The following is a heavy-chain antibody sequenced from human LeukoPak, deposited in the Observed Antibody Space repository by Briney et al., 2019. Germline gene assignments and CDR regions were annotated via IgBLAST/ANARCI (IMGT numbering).Heavy chain of an antibody. Sequence: SETLSLTCTVSGGSISSGGYSWSWIRQPPGKGLEWFGSNYHSGSIYYNPSLKSRVTISVDTSKNQFSLKLSSVTAADTAVYYCARLGRRGYSYGIDYWGQGTLVTVSS. CDR1: GGSISSGGYS. D-gene: IGHD5-18*01. J-gene: IGHJ4*02. CDR3: ARLGRRGYSYGIDY. CDR2: NYHSGSI. V-gene: IGHV4-30-2*03.